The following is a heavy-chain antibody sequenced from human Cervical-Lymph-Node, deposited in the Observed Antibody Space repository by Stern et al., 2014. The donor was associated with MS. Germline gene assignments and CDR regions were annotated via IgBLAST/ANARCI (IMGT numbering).Heavy chain of an antibody. CDR3: ARDPDDDSSGYYYDY. Sequence: EVQLEESGGGLVQPGGSLRLSCAASGFTFSSFWMHWVRQAPGKGLVVVSSIDSDGSRTSYADSVKGRFTISRDNAKNTLYLQMNSLRAEDTAVYFCARDPDDDSSGYYYDYWGQGTLVTVSS. J-gene: IGHJ4*02. D-gene: IGHD3-22*01. V-gene: IGHV3-74*01. CDR1: GFTFSSFW. CDR2: IDSDGSRT.